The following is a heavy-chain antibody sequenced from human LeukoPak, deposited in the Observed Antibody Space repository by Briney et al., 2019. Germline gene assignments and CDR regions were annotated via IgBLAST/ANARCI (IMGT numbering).Heavy chain of an antibody. J-gene: IGHJ4*02. CDR2: INPNSGGT. Sequence: ASVKVSCKASGYTFTGCYMHWVRQAPGQGLEWMGWINPNSGGTNYAQKFQGRVTMTRDTSISTAYMELSRLRSDDTAVYYCARGASITIFGVVKYWGQGTLVTVSS. CDR3: ARGASITIFGVVKY. CDR1: GYTFTGCY. D-gene: IGHD3-3*01. V-gene: IGHV1-2*02.